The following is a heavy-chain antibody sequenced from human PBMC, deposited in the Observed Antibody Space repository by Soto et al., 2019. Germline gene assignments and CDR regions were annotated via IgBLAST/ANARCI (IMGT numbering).Heavy chain of an antibody. CDR1: GFTFNTYA. J-gene: IGHJ4*02. V-gene: IGHV3-23*01. D-gene: IGHD3-3*01. CDR2: ISGSVDNT. CDR3: ADGGEWSFNFVY. Sequence: GGSLRLSCAASGFTFNTYAMSCVRQAPGKGLEWVSGISGSVDNTYYPDSVKGRFTISRDNSKNTLYLQMNNLRAEDTAVYYCADGGEWSFNFVYWGQGTLVTVPQ.